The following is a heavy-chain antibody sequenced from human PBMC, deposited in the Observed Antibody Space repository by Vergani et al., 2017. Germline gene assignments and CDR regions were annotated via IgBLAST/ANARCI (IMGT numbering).Heavy chain of an antibody. V-gene: IGHV4-39*01. CDR2: VFYGGRT. Sequence: QMQLQESGPGLVKPSETLSLSCTVSGDSISTSSYAWGWIRQPPGKTLEWIGTVFYGGRTSYNPSLKSRVTLSLDTSKKQISLHLTSVTAADTAVYYCARQSAMIISQGHFDYWGQGVLVTVSS. J-gene: IGHJ4*02. D-gene: IGHD5-18*01. CDR3: ARQSAMIISQGHFDY. CDR1: GDSISTSSYA.